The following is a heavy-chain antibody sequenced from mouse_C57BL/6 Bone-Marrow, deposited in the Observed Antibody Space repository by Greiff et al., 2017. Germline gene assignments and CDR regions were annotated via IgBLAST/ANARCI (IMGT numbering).Heavy chain of an antibody. J-gene: IGHJ2*01. V-gene: IGHV1-81*01. Sequence: VTVVESGAELARPGASVKLSCKASGYTFTSSGISWVKQRTGQGLEWIGEIYPRSGNTYYNEKFKGKATLTADKSSSTAYMELRSLTSEDSAVYFCARPLYYFDYWGQGTTLTVSS. CDR3: ARPLYYFDY. CDR2: IYPRSGNT. CDR1: GYTFTSSG.